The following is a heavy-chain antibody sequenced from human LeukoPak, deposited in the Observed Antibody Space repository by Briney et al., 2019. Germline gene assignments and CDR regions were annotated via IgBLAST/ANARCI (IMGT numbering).Heavy chain of an antibody. CDR3: ARDTRGYSYGYPYYYMDV. CDR1: GGSISRGSYY. Sequence: SQTLSLTCTVSGGSISRGSYYWSWIRQPAGKGLEWIGRIYTSGSTNYNPSLKSRVTISVDTSKNQFSLKVSSVNAADTAVYYCARDTRGYSYGYPYYYMDVWGKGTTVTISS. V-gene: IGHV4-61*02. D-gene: IGHD5-18*01. J-gene: IGHJ6*03. CDR2: IYTSGST.